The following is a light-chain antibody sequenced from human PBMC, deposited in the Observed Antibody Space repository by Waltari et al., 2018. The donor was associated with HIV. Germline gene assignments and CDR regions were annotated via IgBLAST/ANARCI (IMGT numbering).Light chain of an antibody. CDR1: SSDVGAYNY. CDR2: EVS. J-gene: IGLJ3*02. V-gene: IGLV2-14*03. Sequence: QSALTQPASVSGSPGQSITISCPGNSSDVGAYNYVSGYQQPPGKAPKLMIYEVSNRPSGVSNRFSASKSGNTASLTISGLQAEDEADYYCSSYTTNNTRVFGGGTKLTVL. CDR3: SSYTTNNTRV.